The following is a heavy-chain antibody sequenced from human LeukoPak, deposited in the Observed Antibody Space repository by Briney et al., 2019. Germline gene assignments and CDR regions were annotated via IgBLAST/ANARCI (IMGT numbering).Heavy chain of an antibody. CDR1: GFTLSSYA. CDR3: ARDRPPQYDSSGYYSEYAFDI. J-gene: IGHJ3*02. Sequence: PGGSLRLSCAASGFTLSSYAMHWVRQAPGKGLEWVAVISYDGSNKYYADSVKGRFTISRDNSKNTLYLQMNSLRAEDTAVYYCARDRPPQYDSSGYYSEYAFDIWGQGTMVTVSS. CDR2: ISYDGSNK. V-gene: IGHV3-30-3*01. D-gene: IGHD3-22*01.